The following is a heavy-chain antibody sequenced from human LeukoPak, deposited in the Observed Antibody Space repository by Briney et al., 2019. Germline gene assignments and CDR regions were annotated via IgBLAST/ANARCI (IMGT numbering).Heavy chain of an antibody. Sequence: PSETLSLTCTVSGDSISSGRYYWGWIRQSPGKGLEWIGEINHSGSTNYNPSLKSRVTISVDTSKNQFSLRLSSVSAADTAVYYCARSYASSWYWNWFDPWGQGTLVTVSS. V-gene: IGHV4-39*07. CDR3: ARSYASSWYWNWFDP. CDR1: GDSISSGRYY. J-gene: IGHJ5*02. D-gene: IGHD6-13*01. CDR2: INHSGST.